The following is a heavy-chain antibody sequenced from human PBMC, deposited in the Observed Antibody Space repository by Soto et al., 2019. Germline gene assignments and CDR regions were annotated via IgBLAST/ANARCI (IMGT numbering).Heavy chain of an antibody. V-gene: IGHV1-8*01. Sequence: ASVKVSCKASGYTFTSYDINWVRQATGQGFEWMGWMNPNSGNTGYAQKFQGRVTMTRDTSITTAYMELSSLGSEDTAVYYCARHQGYYDILTGYTTYYFDYWG. J-gene: IGHJ4*01. D-gene: IGHD3-9*01. CDR2: MNPNSGNT. CDR3: ARHQGYYDILTGYTTYYFDY. CDR1: GYTFTSYD.